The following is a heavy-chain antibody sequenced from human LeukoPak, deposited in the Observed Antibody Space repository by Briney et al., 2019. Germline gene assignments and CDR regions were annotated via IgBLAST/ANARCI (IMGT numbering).Heavy chain of an antibody. CDR1: GGSISSISYY. V-gene: IGHV4-39*02. D-gene: IGHD7-27*01. CDR2: ISSTGNT. J-gene: IGHJ4*02. CDR3: ARLHWGSGGSGSFDF. Sequence: PSETLSLTCTVSGGSISSISYYWGWIRQPPGKGLEWIGIISSTGNTYYSPSLKSRLAISVDTSKNHFSLKLTSVTAADKAVFYCARLHWGSGGSGSFDFWGQGTLVTVSS.